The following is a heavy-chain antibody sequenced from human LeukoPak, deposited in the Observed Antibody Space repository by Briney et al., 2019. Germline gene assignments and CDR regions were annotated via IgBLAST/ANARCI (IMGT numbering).Heavy chain of an antibody. D-gene: IGHD5-24*01. V-gene: IGHV3-23*01. Sequence: GGSLRLSCAASGFTFSNYGMNWVRHAPGKGLEWVSGIIPSGVTTYYADSVKGRFAISRDNSKNTVYLQMNSLRAEDTAVYYCARDDSLLQFGCWGQGTLVTVSS. J-gene: IGHJ4*02. CDR3: ARDDSLLQFGC. CDR1: GFTFSNYG. CDR2: IIPSGVTT.